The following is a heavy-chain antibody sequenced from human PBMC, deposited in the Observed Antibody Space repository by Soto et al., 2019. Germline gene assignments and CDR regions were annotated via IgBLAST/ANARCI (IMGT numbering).Heavy chain of an antibody. D-gene: IGHD6-13*01. V-gene: IGHV3-23*01. Sequence: GALRLSCAASGFTFSSYAMSWVRQAPGKGLEWVSAISGSGGSTYYADSVKGRFTISRDNSKNTLYLQMNSLRAEDTAVYYCARGSSWYYFDYWGQGTLVTVSS. CDR3: ARGSSWYYFDY. CDR1: GFTFSSYA. CDR2: ISGSGGST. J-gene: IGHJ4*02.